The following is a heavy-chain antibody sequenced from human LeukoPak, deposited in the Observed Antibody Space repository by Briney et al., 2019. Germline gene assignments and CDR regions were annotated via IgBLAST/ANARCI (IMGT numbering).Heavy chain of an antibody. D-gene: IGHD5-18*01. V-gene: IGHV3-53*01. J-gene: IGHJ4*02. CDR2: IYSGGST. Sequence: GGSLRLSCAASGFTVSSSYMSWVRQAPGKGLEWVSLIYSGGSTYCAASVKGRFTISRDNSKNTLYLQMNSLRPEDTAVYYCAKGYNYAYEYWGQGTLVTVSS. CDR1: GFTVSSSY. CDR3: AKGYNYAYEY.